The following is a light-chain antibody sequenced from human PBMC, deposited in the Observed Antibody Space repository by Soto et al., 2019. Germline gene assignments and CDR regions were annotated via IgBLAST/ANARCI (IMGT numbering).Light chain of an antibody. CDR3: HQYGTSGT. V-gene: IGKV3-20*01. CDR1: QTIANIF. CDR2: GGS. Sequence: EIVLTQSPGTLSLSPGETATLSCRASQTIANIFLAWYQQKPGQAPRLLIYGGSNRAAGIPDRFSGSGSGTDFTLTISRLEPEDFAVYYCHQYGTSGTFGQGIKVDI. J-gene: IGKJ1*01.